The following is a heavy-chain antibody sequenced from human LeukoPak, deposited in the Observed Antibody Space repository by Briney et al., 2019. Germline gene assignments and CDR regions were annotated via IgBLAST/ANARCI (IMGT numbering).Heavy chain of an antibody. J-gene: IGHJ3*02. Sequence: SETLSLTCTVSGGSISSYYWSWIRQPPGKGLEWIGYIYYSGSTYYNPSLKSRVTISVDTSKNQFSLKLSSVTAADTAVYYCARAFHYDFWSGHAFDIWGQGTMVTVSS. D-gene: IGHD3-3*01. CDR1: GGSISSYY. CDR3: ARAFHYDFWSGHAFDI. CDR2: IYYSGST. V-gene: IGHV4-59*12.